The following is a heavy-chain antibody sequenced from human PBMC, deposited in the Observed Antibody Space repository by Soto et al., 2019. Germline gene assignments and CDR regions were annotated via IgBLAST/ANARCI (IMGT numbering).Heavy chain of an antibody. CDR1: GCSISSGDYY. J-gene: IGHJ4*02. D-gene: IGHD3-9*01. Sequence: QLQLQESGPGLVKPSQTLALTCTVSGCSISSGDYYWSWISQPPGKGLEWSGYIYYSGNTYYNQYLKARGTRAVDTSNNQFSMKSRPVTAADTAGNYCDRETNYDTMTGEPPDWGQEPLVTVSS. CDR3: DRETNYDTMTGEPPD. V-gene: IGHV4-30-4*01. CDR2: IYYSGNT.